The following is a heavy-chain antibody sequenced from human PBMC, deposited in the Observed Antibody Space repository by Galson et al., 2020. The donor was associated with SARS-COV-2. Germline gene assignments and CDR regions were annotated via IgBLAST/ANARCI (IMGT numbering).Heavy chain of an antibody. CDR3: ARAAAGYCSGSSCYRGWYFDL. CDR2: IYYSGST. CDR1: GGSISSGGYY. D-gene: IGHD2-15*01. J-gene: IGHJ2*01. V-gene: IGHV4-31*03. Sequence: ETSETLSLTCTVSGGSISSGGYYWSWIRQHPGKGLEWIGYIYYSGSTYYNPSLKSRVTISVDTSKNQFSLKLSSVTAADTAVYYCARAAAGYCSGSSCYRGWYFDLWGRGPLVTVSS.